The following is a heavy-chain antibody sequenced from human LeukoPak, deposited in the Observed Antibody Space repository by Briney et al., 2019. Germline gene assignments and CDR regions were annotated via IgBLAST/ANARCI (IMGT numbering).Heavy chain of an antibody. CDR1: GGTFSSYA. J-gene: IGHJ4*02. D-gene: IGHD4-17*01. CDR3: ARDAHFYGDYTFDY. Sequence: KVSCKASGGTFSSYAISWVRQAPGQGLEWMGRIIPIFGIANYAQKFQGRVTVTADKSTSTAYMELSSLRSEDTAVYHCARDAHFYGDYTFDYWGQGTLVTVSS. V-gene: IGHV1-69*04. CDR2: IIPIFGIA.